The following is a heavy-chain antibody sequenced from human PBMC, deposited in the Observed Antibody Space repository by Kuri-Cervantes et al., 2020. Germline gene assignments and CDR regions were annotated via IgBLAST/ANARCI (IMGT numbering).Heavy chain of an antibody. V-gene: IGHV3-21*04. D-gene: IGHD2-2*01. Sequence: LSLTCAASGVTFSSYSMNWVRQAPGKGLEWVSSISSSSSYIYYADSVKGQFTISRDNAKNSLYLQMNSLRAEDTAVYYCARTRYCSSTSCYRAPIDYWGQGTLVTVSS. CDR1: GVTFSSYS. CDR2: ISSSSSYI. J-gene: IGHJ4*02. CDR3: ARTRYCSSTSCYRAPIDY.